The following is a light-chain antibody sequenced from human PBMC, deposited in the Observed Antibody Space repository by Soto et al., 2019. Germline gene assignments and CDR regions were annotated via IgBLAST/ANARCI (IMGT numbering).Light chain of an antibody. J-gene: IGKJ5*01. CDR1: QSVNSN. CDR3: QQYGSSIT. CDR2: GAS. V-gene: IGKV3-20*01. Sequence: EIVMTQSPATLSVSPGERATLSCRASQSVNSNLACYQQKPVQAPMLLIYGASGRATGIPDRFSGSGSGTDFTLTISRLEPEDFAVYYCQQYGSSITFGQGTRLEIK.